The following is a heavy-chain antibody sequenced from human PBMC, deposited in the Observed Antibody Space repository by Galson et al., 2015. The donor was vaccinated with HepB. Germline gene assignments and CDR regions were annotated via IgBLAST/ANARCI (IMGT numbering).Heavy chain of an antibody. V-gene: IGHV1-69*01. CDR3: ARGYDSGSFYYHY. Sequence: SCKASGDTFSSYAIDWVRQAPGQGLEWMGGVIPIFGTANYAQKFQGRVTITADESTSTGYMELSSLRSEDTAVYYCARGYDSGSFYYHYWGQGTLVIVSS. J-gene: IGHJ4*02. CDR2: VIPIFGTA. D-gene: IGHD3-10*01. CDR1: GDTFSSYA.